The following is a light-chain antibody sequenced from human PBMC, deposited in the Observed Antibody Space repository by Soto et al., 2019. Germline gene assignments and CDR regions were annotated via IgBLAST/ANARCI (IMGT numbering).Light chain of an antibody. CDR2: EVS. J-gene: IGLJ3*02. Sequence: QSVLSQPASVSGSPGQSITISCAGTSSDVGGYNYVSWYQRHPGKAPKLMISEVSNRPSGVSNRFSGSKSGNTASLTISGLQAEDEADYYCSSYTGTSTLVFGGGTQLTVL. CDR1: SSDVGGYNY. V-gene: IGLV2-14*01. CDR3: SSYTGTSTLV.